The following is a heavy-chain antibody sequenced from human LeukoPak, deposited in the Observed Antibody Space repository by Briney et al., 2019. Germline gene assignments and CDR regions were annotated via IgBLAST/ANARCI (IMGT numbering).Heavy chain of an antibody. J-gene: IGHJ6*03. CDR3: ARDGIAAAEVYYYYMDV. CDR2: INSDGSST. CDR1: GFTFSSYE. Sequence: SGGSLRLSCAASGFTFSSYEMNWVRQAPGKGLVWVSRINSDGSSTSYADSVKGRFTISRDNAKNTLYLQMNSLRAEDTAVYYCARDGIAAAEVYYYYMDVWGKGTTVTVSS. V-gene: IGHV3-74*01. D-gene: IGHD6-13*01.